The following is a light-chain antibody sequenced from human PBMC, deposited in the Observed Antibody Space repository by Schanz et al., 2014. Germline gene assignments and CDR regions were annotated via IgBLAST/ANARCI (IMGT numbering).Light chain of an antibody. CDR3: CSYAGRSWV. CDR2: DVS. CDR1: SSDVGGYKYDY. V-gene: IGLV2-14*03. J-gene: IGLJ3*02. Sequence: QSALTQPASVSGSPGQSITISCTGTSSDVGGYKYDYVSWYQNNPGKAPKLMIYDVSNRPSGVPDRFSGSKSGNTASLTISGPQAEDEAHYYCCSYAGRSWVFGRGTKLTVL.